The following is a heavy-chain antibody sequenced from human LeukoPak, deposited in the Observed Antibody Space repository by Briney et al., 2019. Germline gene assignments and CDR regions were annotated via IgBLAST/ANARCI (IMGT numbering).Heavy chain of an antibody. CDR1: GYTFTNYW. V-gene: IGHV5-51*01. CDR2: IYPGDSDT. J-gene: IGHJ4*02. CDR3: ARGGQGWRDFYY. Sequence: GESLKISCKGSGYTFTNYWIGWVRQMPGKGLEWMGIIYPGDSDTRYSPSFQGQATISVDKSISAAFLQWSSLKASDTATYYCARGGQGWRDFYYWGQGTLVTVSS. D-gene: IGHD6-19*01.